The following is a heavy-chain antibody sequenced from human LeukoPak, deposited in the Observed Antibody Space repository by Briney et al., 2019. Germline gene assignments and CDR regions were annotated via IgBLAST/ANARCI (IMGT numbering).Heavy chain of an antibody. D-gene: IGHD6-19*01. CDR2: FDPDDGET. CDR3: DTEQAVDGTEGDAFDY. CDR1: GYTLTELS. Sequence: GASVKVSCKLSGYTLTELSMHWVRQAPRKGREWMGGFDPDDGETIYAHTYHPRVTMTEDTSTDTAYMELSSLRSEDTAVDYCDTEQAVDGTEGDAFDYWGQGNLVTVSS. J-gene: IGHJ4*02. V-gene: IGHV1-24*01.